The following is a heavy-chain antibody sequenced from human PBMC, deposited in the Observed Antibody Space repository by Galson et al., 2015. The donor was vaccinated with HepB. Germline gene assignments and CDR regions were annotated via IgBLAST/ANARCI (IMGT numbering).Heavy chain of an antibody. V-gene: IGHV1-69*13. CDR3: ARDSTRTHSEDLQY. Sequence: SVKVSCKGSGDTFNTYDINWVRQAPGQGLEWMGSITPIFGTAKYAQKFRGRVTITADEGTSTAYLELSSLKSEDTAMYYCARDSTRTHSEDLQYWGQGTLVTVSS. CDR2: ITPIFGTA. D-gene: IGHD1/OR15-1a*01. J-gene: IGHJ1*01. CDR1: GDTFNTYD.